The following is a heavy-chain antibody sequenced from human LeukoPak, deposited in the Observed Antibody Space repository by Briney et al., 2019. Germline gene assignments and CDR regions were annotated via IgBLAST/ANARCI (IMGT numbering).Heavy chain of an antibody. Sequence: PGGSLRLSCAASRFTVSSNYMSWVRQAPGKGLEWVSVIYSGGSTYYADSVKGRFTISRDNSKNTLYLQMNSLRAEDTAVYYCARDPRLNSGSYYNGDYWGQGTLVTVSS. CDR2: IYSGGST. CDR3: ARDPRLNSGSYYNGDY. D-gene: IGHD3-10*01. V-gene: IGHV3-66*01. J-gene: IGHJ4*02. CDR1: RFTVSSNY.